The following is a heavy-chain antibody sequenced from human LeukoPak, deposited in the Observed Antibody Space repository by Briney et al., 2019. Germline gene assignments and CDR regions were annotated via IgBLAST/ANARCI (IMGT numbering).Heavy chain of an antibody. J-gene: IGHJ4*02. D-gene: IGHD4-11*01. V-gene: IGHV3-30-3*01. Sequence: GGSLSLSCAASEFTFSNYALHWVRQAPGKGLQWVAVISYDGNTIHYADSVKGRFIISRDTSKNTLYLQMNSLRAEDTAVYYCARSGGLQKFDYWGQGTLVTVSS. CDR2: ISYDGNTI. CDR3: ARSGGLQKFDY. CDR1: EFTFSNYA.